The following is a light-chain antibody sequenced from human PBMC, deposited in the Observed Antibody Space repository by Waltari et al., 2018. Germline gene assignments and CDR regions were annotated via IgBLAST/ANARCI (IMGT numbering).Light chain of an antibody. CDR3: QQSYSPPWT. CDR1: QNINKY. J-gene: IGKJ1*01. Sequence: DIQLTQSPSSLSASVGYRVTLPSRAIQNINKYLNWYQRKPGKAPKLLVYLASSLQSGVPSRFRGSGLGTDFTLTISSLQPEDFATYYCQQSYSPPWTFGQGTKVENK. V-gene: IGKV1-39*01. CDR2: LAS.